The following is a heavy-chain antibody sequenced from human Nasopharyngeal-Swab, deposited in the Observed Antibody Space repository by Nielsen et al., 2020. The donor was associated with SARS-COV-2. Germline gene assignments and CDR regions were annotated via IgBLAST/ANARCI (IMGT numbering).Heavy chain of an antibody. CDR2: INHSGST. Sequence: SETLSLTCAVYGGSFSGYYWSWIRQPPGKGLEWIGEINHSGSTTYNPSLKSRVTISVDTSKNQFSLKLSSVTAADTAVYYCARGGWGDYPEYWGQGTLVTVSS. D-gene: IGHD4-17*01. V-gene: IGHV4-34*01. J-gene: IGHJ4*02. CDR1: GGSFSGYY. CDR3: ARGGWGDYPEY.